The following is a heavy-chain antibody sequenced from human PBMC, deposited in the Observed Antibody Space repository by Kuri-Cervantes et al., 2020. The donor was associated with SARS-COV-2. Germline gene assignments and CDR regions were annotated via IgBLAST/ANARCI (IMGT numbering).Heavy chain of an antibody. CDR3: ARVPYYDFWSGYPWFDP. CDR1: GGTFSSYA. D-gene: IGHD3-3*01. Sequence: ASVKVSCKASGGTFSSYAISWVRQAPGQGLEWMGWISAYNGNTNYAQKLQGRVTMTTDTSTSTAYMELRSLRSDDTAVYYCARVPYYDFWSGYPWFDPWGQGTLVTVSS. J-gene: IGHJ5*02. V-gene: IGHV1-18*01. CDR2: ISAYNGNT.